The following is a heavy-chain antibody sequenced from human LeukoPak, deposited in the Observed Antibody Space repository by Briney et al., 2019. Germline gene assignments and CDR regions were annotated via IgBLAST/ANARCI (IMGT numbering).Heavy chain of an antibody. J-gene: IGHJ6*02. CDR2: ISGSGVST. CDR3: AKGGCASGFLGRSGMDV. Sequence: PGGSLRLSCAASGFTFSTYAMSWVRQAPGKGLELVSAISGSGVSTYYADSVKGRFTISRDNSKNTLYLQMNSLRAKDTTVYYSAKGGCASGFLGRSGMDVWGQGTTVTVSS. D-gene: IGHD5-12*01. V-gene: IGHV3-23*01. CDR1: GFTFSTYA.